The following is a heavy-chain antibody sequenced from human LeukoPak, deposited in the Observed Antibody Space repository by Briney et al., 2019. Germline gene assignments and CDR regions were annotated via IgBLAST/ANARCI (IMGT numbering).Heavy chain of an antibody. J-gene: IGHJ6*03. CDR1: GFTFSSYA. V-gene: IGHV3-23*01. D-gene: IGHD3-16*01. CDR2: ISGSGGST. CDR3: AKSGRFDYYYYMDV. Sequence: PGGSLRLSCAASGFTFSSYAMSWVRQAPGKGLEWVSAISGSGGSTYYADSVKGRFTISRDNSKNTLYLQMNSLRAEDTAVYYCAKSGRFDYYYYMDVWGKGTTVTVSS.